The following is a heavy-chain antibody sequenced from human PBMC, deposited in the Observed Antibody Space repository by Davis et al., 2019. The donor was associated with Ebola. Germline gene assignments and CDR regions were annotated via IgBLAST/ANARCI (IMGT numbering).Heavy chain of an antibody. CDR1: GYTFTSYA. CDR2: INAGNGNT. CDR3: ARGGYSGYDRGIFDY. V-gene: IGHV1-3*01. Sequence: ASVKVSCKASGYTFTSYAMHWVRQAPGQRLEWMGWINAGNGNTKYSQKFQGRVTITRDTSASTAYMELSSLRSEDTAVYYCARGGYSGYDRGIFDYWGQGTLVTVS. J-gene: IGHJ4*02. D-gene: IGHD5-12*01.